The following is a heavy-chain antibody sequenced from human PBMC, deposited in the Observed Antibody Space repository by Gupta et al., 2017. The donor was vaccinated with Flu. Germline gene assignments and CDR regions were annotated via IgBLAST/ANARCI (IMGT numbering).Heavy chain of an antibody. CDR2: TYVRSRWYF. CDR1: RDSVSDSIAA. V-gene: IGHV6-1*01. J-gene: IGHJ4*02. Sequence: QVQPHQSGPGLVKPWQTLSVTCALSRDSVSDSIAAWNWIRQSPSRGLEWLGRTYVRSRWYFDYAESVTSRITITADTSKNQFSLHLRSVTPEDTAVYYCARDQHGDPFDSWGQGSLVTVSS. D-gene: IGHD2-2*01. CDR3: ARDQHGDPFDS.